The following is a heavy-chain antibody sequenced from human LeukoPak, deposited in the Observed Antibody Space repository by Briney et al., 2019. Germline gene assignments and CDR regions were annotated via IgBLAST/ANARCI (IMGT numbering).Heavy chain of an antibody. CDR1: SDSIRTHS. CDR3: ARRPYWYFDL. Sequence: SETLSVTCIVPSDSIRTHSWSWMRQPPGKKLEWIGHISPSGNTNYNPSLKSRVTMSVDTSKNHFSLKLSSVTAADTAVYYCARRPYWYFDLWGRGTLVTVSS. CDR2: ISPSGNT. D-gene: IGHD6-6*01. J-gene: IGHJ2*01. V-gene: IGHV4-4*07.